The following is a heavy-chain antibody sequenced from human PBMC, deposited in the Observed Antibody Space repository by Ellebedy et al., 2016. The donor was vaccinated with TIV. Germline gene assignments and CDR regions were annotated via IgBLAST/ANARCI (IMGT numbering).Heavy chain of an antibody. CDR3: AKDLRQRLPEIAFDI. CDR1: GFTFSSYG. CDR2: ISYDGSKK. Sequence: GGSLRLSXAASGFTFSSYGMHWVRQAPGKGLEWVAVISYDGSKKSYADFVKGRFTISRDNSKNTLYLQMNSLRAEDTAVYYCAKDLRQRLPEIAFDIWGQGTMVTVSS. D-gene: IGHD6-25*01. J-gene: IGHJ3*02. V-gene: IGHV3-30*18.